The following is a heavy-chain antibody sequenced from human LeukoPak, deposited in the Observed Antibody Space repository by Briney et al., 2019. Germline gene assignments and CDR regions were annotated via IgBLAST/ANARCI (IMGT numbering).Heavy chain of an antibody. CDR3: ARGGYYYDSSGYYPDFDY. J-gene: IGHJ4*02. CDR2: TYYRSKWYN. V-gene: IGHV6-1*01. Sequence: SQTLSLTCAISGDSVSSNSAAWNWIRQSPSRGLEWLGRTYYRSKWYNDYAVSVKSRITINPDTSKNQFSLQLNSETPEDTAVYYCARGGYYYDSSGYYPDFDYWGQGTLVTVSS. D-gene: IGHD3-22*01. CDR1: GDSVSSNSAA.